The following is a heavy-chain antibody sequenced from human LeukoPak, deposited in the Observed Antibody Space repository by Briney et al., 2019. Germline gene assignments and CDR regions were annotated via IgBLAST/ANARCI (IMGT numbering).Heavy chain of an antibody. V-gene: IGHV3-66*01. D-gene: IGHD3-10*01. CDR2: IYSGAST. CDR3: ARDMGELGEPWGHDY. CDR1: GFTVSSNY. Sequence: PGGSERLSCAASGFTVSSNYMSWVRQAPGKGLEWVSVIYSGASTYYADSVKGRFTISRDNSKNTLYLQTNSLRAEDTAVYYCARDMGELGEPWGHDYWGQGTLVTVSS. J-gene: IGHJ4*02.